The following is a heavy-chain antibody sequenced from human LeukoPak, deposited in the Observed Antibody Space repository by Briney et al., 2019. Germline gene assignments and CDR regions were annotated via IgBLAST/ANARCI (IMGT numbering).Heavy chain of an antibody. D-gene: IGHD6-13*01. V-gene: IGHV4-39*01. CDR3: ARVRIAAAEAHWFDP. J-gene: IGHJ5*02. Sequence: SETLSLTCTVSGGSISSSSYYWGWIRQPPGKGLEWIGSIYYSGSTYYNPSLKSRVTISVDTSKNQFSLKLSSVTAADTAVYYCARVRIAAAEAHWFDPWGQGTLVTVSS. CDR2: IYYSGST. CDR1: GGSISSSSYY.